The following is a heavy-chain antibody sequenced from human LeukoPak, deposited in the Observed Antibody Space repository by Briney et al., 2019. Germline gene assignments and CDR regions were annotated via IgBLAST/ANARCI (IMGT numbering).Heavy chain of an antibody. CDR2: ISWNSGSI. CDR3: AKAGLTYYYDSSGYYSD. Sequence: PGGSLRLSCAASGFTFDDYAMHWVRQAPGKGLEWVSGISWNSGSIGYADSVKGRFTISRDNAKNSLYLQMNSLRAEDTALYYCAKAGLTYYYDSSGYYSDWGQGTLVTVSS. J-gene: IGHJ4*02. V-gene: IGHV3-9*01. D-gene: IGHD3-22*01. CDR1: GFTFDDYA.